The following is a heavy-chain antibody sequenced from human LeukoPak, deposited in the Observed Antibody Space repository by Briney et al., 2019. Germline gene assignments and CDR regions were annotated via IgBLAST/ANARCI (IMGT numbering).Heavy chain of an antibody. J-gene: IGHJ6*03. CDR3: ARVRGTMIAGIMDV. CDR2: IYTSGST. D-gene: IGHD3-22*01. CDR1: GGSISSGSYY. Sequence: SETLSLTCTVSGGSISSGSYYWSWIRQPAGKGLEWIGRIYTSGSTNYNPSLKSRVTISVDTSKNQFSLKLSSVTAADTAVYYCARVRGTMIAGIMDVWGKGTTVAVSS. V-gene: IGHV4-61*02.